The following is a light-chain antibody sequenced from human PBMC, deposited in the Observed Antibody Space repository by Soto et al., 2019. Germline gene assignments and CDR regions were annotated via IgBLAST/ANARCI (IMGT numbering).Light chain of an antibody. Sequence: EIVLTQSTGTLSLSPGEKATLSCRASQSVSNNYLAWYQQKPGQAPRLLIYGASNRATGIPDRFSGGGSGTDFTLTISGLEPEDSAVYYCQQYGNSRGTFGQGTKVDNK. CDR3: QQYGNSRGT. CDR2: GAS. V-gene: IGKV3-20*01. CDR1: QSVSNNY. J-gene: IGKJ1*01.